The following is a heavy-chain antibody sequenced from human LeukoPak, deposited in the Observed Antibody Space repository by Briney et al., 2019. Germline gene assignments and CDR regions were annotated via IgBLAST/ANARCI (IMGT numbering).Heavy chain of an antibody. CDR2: IKQDGSEK. Sequence: GGSLRLSCAASGFTFSSYWMSWVRQAPGKGLEWVANIKQDGSEKYYVDPVKGRFTISRDNAKNSLYLQMNSLRAGDTAVYYCARDGLFPAFDAFDIWGQGTMVTVSS. CDR3: ARDGLFPAFDAFDI. J-gene: IGHJ3*02. V-gene: IGHV3-7*01. CDR1: GFTFSSYW. D-gene: IGHD2-21*01.